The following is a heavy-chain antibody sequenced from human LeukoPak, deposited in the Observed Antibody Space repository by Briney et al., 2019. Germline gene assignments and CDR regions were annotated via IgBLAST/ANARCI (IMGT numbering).Heavy chain of an antibody. V-gene: IGHV3-23*01. D-gene: IGHD2-21*02. CDR2: ISGSGGST. Sequence: PGGSLRLSCAASGFTFSSYAMSWVRQAPGKGLEWVSAISGSGGSTYYADSVKGRFTISRDNSKNTLYLQMNSLRAEDTAVYYCAKALGVVVTDLDAFDIWGQGTMVTVSS. CDR3: AKALGVVVTDLDAFDI. CDR1: GFTFSSYA. J-gene: IGHJ3*02.